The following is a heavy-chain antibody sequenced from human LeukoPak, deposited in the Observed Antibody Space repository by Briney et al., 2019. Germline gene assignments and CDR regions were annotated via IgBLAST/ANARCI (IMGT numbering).Heavy chain of an antibody. D-gene: IGHD2-2*03. CDR3: ARDGGYCSRTSCPASRIDV. V-gene: IGHV3-33*01. CDR2: IWFDGSNK. CDR1: GFTFSSYG. J-gene: IGHJ6*03. Sequence: PGGSLRLSCAASGFTFSSYGMHWVRQAPGKGLEWVAVIWFDGSNKYCADSVKGRFTISRDNSKNTLDLQMNSLRAEDTAVYYCARDGGYCSRTSCPASRIDVWGKGTTVTVSS.